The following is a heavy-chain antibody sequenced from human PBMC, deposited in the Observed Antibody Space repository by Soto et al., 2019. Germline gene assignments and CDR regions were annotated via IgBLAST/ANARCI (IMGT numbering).Heavy chain of an antibody. CDR2: IIPIFGTA. Sequence: SVKVSCKASGGTFSSYAISWVRQAPGQGLEWMGGIIPIFGTANYAQKFQGRVKITADESTSTAYMELSSLRSEDTAVYYCAITKLGVVVVVAATPAAFDIWGQGTMVTVSS. CDR1: GGTFSSYA. J-gene: IGHJ3*02. CDR3: AITKLGVVVVVAATPAAFDI. V-gene: IGHV1-69*13. D-gene: IGHD2-15*01.